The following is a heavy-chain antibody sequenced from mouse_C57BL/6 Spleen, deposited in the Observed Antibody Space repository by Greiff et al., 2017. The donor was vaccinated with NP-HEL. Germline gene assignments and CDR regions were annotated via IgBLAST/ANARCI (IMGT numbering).Heavy chain of an antibody. CDR1: GYTFTDYY. D-gene: IGHD2-1*01. V-gene: IGHV1-76*01. J-gene: IGHJ4*01. CDR2: IYPGSGNT. Sequence: VKLMESGAELVRPGASVKLSCKASGYTFTDYYINWVKQRPGQGLEWIARIYPGSGNTYYNEKFKGKATLTAEKSSSTAYMQLSSLTSEDSAVYFCARQGDYGNYGAMDYWGQGTSVTVSS. CDR3: ARQGDYGNYGAMDY.